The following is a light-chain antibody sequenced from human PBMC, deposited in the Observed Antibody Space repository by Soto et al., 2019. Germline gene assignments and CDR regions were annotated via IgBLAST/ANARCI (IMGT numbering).Light chain of an antibody. Sequence: EIVLTQSPAILSLSPGERATLSCRASESVSNHLAWFQQKPGQAPRLLIYDASNRASGIPARFSGSGSGTDCTLPISSLEPADFAAYFCQRRRNWPPSTFGPGTTVDI. V-gene: IGKV3-11*01. J-gene: IGKJ3*01. CDR2: DAS. CDR1: ESVSNH. CDR3: QRRRNWPPST.